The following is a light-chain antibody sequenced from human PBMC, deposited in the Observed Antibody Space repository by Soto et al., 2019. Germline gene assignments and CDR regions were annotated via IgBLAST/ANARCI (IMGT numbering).Light chain of an antibody. CDR1: RSNIGAGYD. Sequence: QSVLTQPPSVSGAPGQRVTIACTESRSNIGAGYDVHWYQQLPGTAPKLLISGNSNRPSGVPDRFSGSKSGTSASLAITGLQAEDEADYYCQSYDSSLSGWVFGGGTKLTVL. V-gene: IGLV1-40*01. CDR2: GNS. J-gene: IGLJ3*02. CDR3: QSYDSSLSGWV.